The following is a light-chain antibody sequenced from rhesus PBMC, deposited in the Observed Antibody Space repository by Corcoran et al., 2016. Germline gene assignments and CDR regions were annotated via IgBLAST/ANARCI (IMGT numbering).Light chain of an antibody. J-gene: IGKJ2*01. Sequence: DIQMTQSPSSLSASVGDTVTITCRVSQGISSWLAWYQQNPGKAPKLLIYKASSLQRGVPSRFSGSGAGTDFTLTSSSLQSEDFATYYCQQYSSRPYSFGQGTKVEIK. CDR3: QQYSSRPYS. V-gene: IGKV1-22*01. CDR1: QGISSW. CDR2: KAS.